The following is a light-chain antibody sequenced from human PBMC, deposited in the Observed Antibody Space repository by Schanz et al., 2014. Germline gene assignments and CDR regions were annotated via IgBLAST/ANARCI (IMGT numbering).Light chain of an antibody. Sequence: QSALTQPPSASGSPGQSVTISCTGTSSDIGGYIFVSWYQQHPGKAPKLMIYEVSKRPSGVSNRFSGSKSGNTASLTISGLQAEDEADYYCSSYTGSTSFWVFGGGTKLTVL. CDR3: SSYTGSTSFWV. J-gene: IGLJ3*02. V-gene: IGLV2-8*01. CDR2: EVS. CDR1: SSDIGGYIF.